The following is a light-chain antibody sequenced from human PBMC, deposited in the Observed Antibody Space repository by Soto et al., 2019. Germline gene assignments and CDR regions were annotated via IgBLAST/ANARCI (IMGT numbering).Light chain of an antibody. CDR3: SSYTSSSTLV. J-gene: IGLJ2*01. CDR1: SSDVGAYNY. CDR2: EVI. Sequence: QSVQTQPASVSGSPGQSITISCTATSSDVGAYNYVSWYQQHPGKAPKLMIYEVINRPSGVSNRFSGSKSGNTASLIISGLQAEDEADYYCSSYTSSSTLVFGGGTKLTVL. V-gene: IGLV2-14*01.